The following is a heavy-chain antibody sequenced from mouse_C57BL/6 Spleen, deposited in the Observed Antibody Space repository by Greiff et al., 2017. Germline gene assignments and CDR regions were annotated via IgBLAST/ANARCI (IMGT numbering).Heavy chain of an antibody. CDR1: GYSITSGYD. D-gene: IGHD3-3*01. V-gene: IGHV3-1*01. Sequence: DVQLQESGPGMVKPSQSLSLTCTVTGYSITSGYDWHWIRPFPGNKLEWMGYISYSGSTNYNPSLKSRISITHDTSKNHFFLKLDSVTTEDTATYYCASGDRYARDYWGQGTSVTVSS. CDR2: ISYSGST. CDR3: ASGDRYARDY. J-gene: IGHJ4*01.